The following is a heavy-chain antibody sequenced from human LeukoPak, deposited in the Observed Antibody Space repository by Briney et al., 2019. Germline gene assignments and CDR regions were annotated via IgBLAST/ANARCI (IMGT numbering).Heavy chain of an antibody. Sequence: SETLSLTCSVSGGSISGGSISGYHWSWIRQPPGKGLELIAYMHYSGTTHYNPSLKSRVSISVDTSRKQISLELTSVTAADTAVYYCARVGDIVVVPPANYGMNVWGQGTTVTVSS. CDR1: GGSISGGSISGYH. J-gene: IGHJ6*02. CDR3: ARVGDIVVVPPANYGMNV. CDR2: MHYSGTT. D-gene: IGHD2-2*01. V-gene: IGHV4-61*08.